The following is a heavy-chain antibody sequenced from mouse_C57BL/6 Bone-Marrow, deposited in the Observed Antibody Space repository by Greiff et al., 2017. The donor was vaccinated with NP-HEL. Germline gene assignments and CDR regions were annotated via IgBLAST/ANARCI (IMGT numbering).Heavy chain of an antibody. J-gene: IGHJ3*01. CDR2: IYPGSGNT. CDR3: ARSGYYLAWFAY. D-gene: IGHD2-3*01. Sequence: QVQLQQSGPELVKPGASVKISCKASGYSFTSYYIHWVKQRPGQGLEWIGWIYPGSGNTKYNEKFKGKATLTADTSSSTAYMQLSSLTSEDSAVYYCARSGYYLAWFAYWGQGTLVTVSA. V-gene: IGHV1-66*01. CDR1: GYSFTSYY.